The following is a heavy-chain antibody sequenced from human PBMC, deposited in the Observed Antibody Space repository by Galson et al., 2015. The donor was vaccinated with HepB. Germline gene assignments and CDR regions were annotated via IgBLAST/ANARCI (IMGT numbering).Heavy chain of an antibody. CDR3: ARVAVEYSSSSSYYYYMDV. V-gene: IGHV3-21*01. J-gene: IGHJ6*03. Sequence: SLRLSCAASGFTFSGYSMNWVRQAPGKGLEWVSSISSSSSYIYYADSVKGRFTISRDNAKNSLYLQMNSLRAEDTAVYYCARVAVEYSSSSSYYYYMDVWGKGTTVTVSS. D-gene: IGHD6-6*01. CDR2: ISSSSSYI. CDR1: GFTFSGYS.